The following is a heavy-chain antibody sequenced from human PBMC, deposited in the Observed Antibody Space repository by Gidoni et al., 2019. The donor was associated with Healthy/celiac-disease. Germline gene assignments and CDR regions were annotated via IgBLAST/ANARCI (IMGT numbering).Heavy chain of an antibody. CDR3: ARAVASGYDILTGYFGGPRYGMDV. CDR1: GYTFTSYD. CDR2: MNPNSGNT. J-gene: IGHJ6*02. D-gene: IGHD3-9*01. V-gene: IGHV1-8*01. Sequence: QVQLVQSGAEVKKPGASVKVSCKASGYTFTSYDINWVRQATGQGLEWMGWMNPNSGNTGYAQKFQGRVTMTRNTSISTAYMELSSLRSEDTAVYYCARAVASGYDILTGYFGGPRYGMDVWGQGTTVTVSS.